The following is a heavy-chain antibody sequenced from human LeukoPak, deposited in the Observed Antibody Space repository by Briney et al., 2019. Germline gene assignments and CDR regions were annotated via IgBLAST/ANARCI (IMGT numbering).Heavy chain of an antibody. Sequence: SETLSLTCTVSGGSISSSSYYWGWIRQPPGKGLEWIGSIYYSGSTYYNPSLKSRVTISVDTSKNQFSLKLSSVTAADTAVYYCASYLGYCSSTSCYSQPVLDAFDIWGQGTMVTVSS. J-gene: IGHJ3*02. CDR1: GGSISSSSYY. D-gene: IGHD2-2*01. CDR2: IYYSGST. CDR3: ASYLGYCSSTSCYSQPVLDAFDI. V-gene: IGHV4-39*01.